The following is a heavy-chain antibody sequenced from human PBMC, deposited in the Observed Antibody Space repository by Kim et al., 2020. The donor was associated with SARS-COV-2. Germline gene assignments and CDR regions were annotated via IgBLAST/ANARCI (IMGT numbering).Heavy chain of an antibody. Sequence: GGSLRLSCAASGFTFSSYGMHWVRQAPGKGLEWVAVISYDGSNKYYADSVKGRFTISRDNSKNTLYLQMNSLRAEDTAVYYCAREGGSYQIFPRYYYYGMDVWGQGTTVTVSS. CDR1: GFTFSSYG. D-gene: IGHD1-26*01. CDR3: AREGGSYQIFPRYYYYGMDV. J-gene: IGHJ6*02. V-gene: IGHV3-33*05. CDR2: ISYDGSNK.